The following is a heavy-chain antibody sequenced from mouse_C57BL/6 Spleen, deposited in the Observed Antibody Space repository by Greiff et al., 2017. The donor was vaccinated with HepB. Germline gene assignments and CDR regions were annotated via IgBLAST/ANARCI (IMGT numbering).Heavy chain of an antibody. D-gene: IGHD3-3*01. CDR1: GYTFTDYY. J-gene: IGHJ4*01. V-gene: IGHV1-26*01. Sequence: VQLKQSGPELVKPGASVKISCKASGYTFTDYYMNWVKQSHGKSLEWIGDINPNNGGTSYNQKFKGKATLTVDKSSSTAYMELRSLTSEDSAVYYCARGGLAYYYAMDYWGQGTSVTVSS. CDR2: INPNNGGT. CDR3: ARGGLAYYYAMDY.